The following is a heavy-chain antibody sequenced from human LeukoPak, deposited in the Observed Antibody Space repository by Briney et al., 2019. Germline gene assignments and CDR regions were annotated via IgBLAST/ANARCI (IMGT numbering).Heavy chain of an antibody. CDR2: ISGSGGST. CDR3: AKGIVGATRNINFFDY. Sequence: PGGSLRLSCAASGFTFSSYAMSWVRQAPGKGLEWVSAISGSGGSTYYADSVKGRFTISRDNSKNTLYLQMNSVRAEDTAVYYCAKGIVGATRNINFFDYWGQGTLVTVSS. V-gene: IGHV3-23*01. J-gene: IGHJ4*02. D-gene: IGHD1-26*01. CDR1: GFTFSSYA.